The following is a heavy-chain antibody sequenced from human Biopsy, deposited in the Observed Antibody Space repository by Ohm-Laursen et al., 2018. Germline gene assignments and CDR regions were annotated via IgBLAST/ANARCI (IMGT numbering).Heavy chain of an antibody. CDR3: ARDLPYYENSGYGAFDM. Sequence: TLSLTCTVSGGFISTYYWNWIRQPAGKALEWIGRIYNTGSTNYNPSLQSRVTMSVDTSKNQFSLKMSSVTAADTAVYYCARDLPYYENSGYGAFDMWGQGTMATVSS. D-gene: IGHD3-22*01. V-gene: IGHV4-4*07. CDR2: IYNTGST. CDR1: GGFISTYY. J-gene: IGHJ3*02.